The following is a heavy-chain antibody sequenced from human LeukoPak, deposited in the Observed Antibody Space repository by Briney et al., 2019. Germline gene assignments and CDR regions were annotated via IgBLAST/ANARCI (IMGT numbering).Heavy chain of an antibody. CDR3: TRGLYYYDSSDSDGFDI. D-gene: IGHD3-22*01. CDR2: MNPKSGNT. J-gene: IGHJ3*02. CDR1: GYTLVSYD. V-gene: IGHV1-8*01. Sequence: ASVKVSCKASGYTLVSYDLNWVRQAPGQGREWMGRMNPKSGNTGYAQKFQGRVTFTRTTSISTAYMELRSLTSDDTAVYYCTRGLYYYDSSDSDGFDIWGQGTMVTVYS.